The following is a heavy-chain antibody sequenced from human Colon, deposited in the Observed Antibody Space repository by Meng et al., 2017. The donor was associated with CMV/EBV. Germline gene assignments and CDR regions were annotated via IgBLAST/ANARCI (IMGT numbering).Heavy chain of an antibody. Sequence: LRLSCTVSGGSISSGRYYWGWIRQPPGKGLEWLGNACYGVTTFYNPSLKSRVTISVDMPNKHFSLNLRSVTAADTAVYYCARENSTSTGGFDFWGQGTLVTVSS. J-gene: IGHJ4*02. CDR1: GGSISSGRYY. D-gene: IGHD2-2*01. V-gene: IGHV4-30-4*08. CDR2: ACYGVTT. CDR3: ARENSTSTGGFDF.